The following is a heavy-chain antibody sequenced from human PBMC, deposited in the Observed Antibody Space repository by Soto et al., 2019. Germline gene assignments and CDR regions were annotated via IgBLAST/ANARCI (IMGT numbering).Heavy chain of an antibody. CDR1: GFTFSSYA. CDR3: AKNRRYCSGGSCYSYY. V-gene: IGHV3-23*01. CDR2: ISGSGGST. Sequence: GGSLRLSCAASGFTFSSYAMSWVRQAPGKGLEWVSAISGSGGSTYYADSVKGRFTISRDNSKNTLYLQMNSLRAEDTAVYYCAKNRRYCSGGSCYSYYWGQGTLVTVSS. D-gene: IGHD2-15*01. J-gene: IGHJ4*02.